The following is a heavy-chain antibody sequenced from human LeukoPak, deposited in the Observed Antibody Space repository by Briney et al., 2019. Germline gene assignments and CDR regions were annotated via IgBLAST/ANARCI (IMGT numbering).Heavy chain of an antibody. CDR1: GFTFSSYW. CDR3: AKKKDTAMVDAVDY. V-gene: IGHV3-7*01. CDR2: IKQDGSEK. D-gene: IGHD5-18*01. Sequence: GGSLRLSCAASGFTFSSYWMSWVRQAPGKGLEWVANIKQDGSEKYYVDSVKGRFTISRDNAKNSLYLQMNSLRAEDTAVYYCAKKKDTAMVDAVDYWGQGTLVTVSS. J-gene: IGHJ4*02.